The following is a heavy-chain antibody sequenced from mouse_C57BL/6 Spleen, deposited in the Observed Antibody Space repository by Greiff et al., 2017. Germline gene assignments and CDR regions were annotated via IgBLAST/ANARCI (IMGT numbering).Heavy chain of an antibody. V-gene: IGHV5-4*01. Sequence: EVQGVESGGGLVKPGGSLKLSCAASGFTFSSYAMSWVRQTPEKRLEWVATISDGGSYTYYPDNVKGRFTISRDNATNNLYLQMSHLKSEDTAMYYCARDKLDWYFDVWGTGTTVTVSS. D-gene: IGHD4-1*01. CDR1: GFTFSSYA. CDR2: ISDGGSYT. J-gene: IGHJ1*03. CDR3: ARDKLDWYFDV.